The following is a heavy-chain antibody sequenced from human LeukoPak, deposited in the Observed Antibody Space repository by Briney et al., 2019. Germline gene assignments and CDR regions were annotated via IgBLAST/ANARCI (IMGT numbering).Heavy chain of an antibody. Sequence: GGSLRLSCAASGFTFSSYAMSWVRQAPGKGLEWVSAISGSGGSTYYADSVKGRFTISRDNSKNTLYLQMNSLRAEDTAVYYCASRDIAMVAFDHWGQGTLVTVSS. D-gene: IGHD5-18*01. J-gene: IGHJ4*02. CDR1: GFTFSSYA. CDR3: ASRDIAMVAFDH. V-gene: IGHV3-23*01. CDR2: ISGSGGST.